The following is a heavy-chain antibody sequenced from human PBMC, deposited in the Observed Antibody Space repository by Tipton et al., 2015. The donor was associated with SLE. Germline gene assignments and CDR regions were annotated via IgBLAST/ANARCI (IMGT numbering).Heavy chain of an antibody. CDR3: ARGLPIFRP. V-gene: IGHV4-34*01. CDR1: GGSFSGYY. CDR2: INHSGST. J-gene: IGHJ3*01. D-gene: IGHD3-3*01. Sequence: TLSLTCAVYGGSFSGYYWSWIRQPPGKGLEWIGEINHSGSTNYNPSLKSRVTISVDTSKNQFSLKLSSVTAADTAVYYCARGLPIFRPWGQGTMVTVSS.